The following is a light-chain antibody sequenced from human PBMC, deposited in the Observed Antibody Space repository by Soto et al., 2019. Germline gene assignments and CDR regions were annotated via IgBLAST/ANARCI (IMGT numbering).Light chain of an antibody. Sequence: DSVMTQSPDSLAVSLGERATFNCKSSQSILDRSKNKYYLAWYQQKSGQPPKLLIYWASLRESGVPDRLTGSGSGTDFTLTISSLQAEDVAVYYCQQYFTSAWTFGQVTKVDIX. J-gene: IGKJ1*01. CDR2: WAS. CDR1: QSILDRSKNKYY. V-gene: IGKV4-1*01. CDR3: QQYFTSAWT.